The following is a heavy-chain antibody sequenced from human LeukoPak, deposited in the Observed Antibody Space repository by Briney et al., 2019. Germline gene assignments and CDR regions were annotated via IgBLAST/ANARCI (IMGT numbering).Heavy chain of an antibody. CDR1: GGSISSYY. Sequence: SETLSLTCPVSGGSISSYYWSWIRQPPGKGLEWIGYIYYSGSTNYNPSLKSRVTISVDTSENQLSLKLSSVTAADTAVYYCARQGVDIVVVEYWGQGTLLTVSS. CDR2: IYYSGST. J-gene: IGHJ4*02. CDR3: ARQGVDIVVVEY. D-gene: IGHD2-21*01. V-gene: IGHV4-59*08.